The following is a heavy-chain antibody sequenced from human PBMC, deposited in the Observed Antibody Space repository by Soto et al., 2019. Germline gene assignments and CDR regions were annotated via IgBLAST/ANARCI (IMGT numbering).Heavy chain of an antibody. D-gene: IGHD6-6*01. CDR1: GGSISSYY. J-gene: IGHJ3*02. V-gene: IGHV4-59*01. CDR2: IYYSGST. Sequence: SETLSLTCTVSGGSISSYYWSWIRQPPGKGLEWIGYIYYSGSTNYNPSLKSRVTISVDTSKNQFSLKLSSVTAADTAVYYCARDVGQLDALDIWGQGTMVNVSS. CDR3: ARDVGQLDALDI.